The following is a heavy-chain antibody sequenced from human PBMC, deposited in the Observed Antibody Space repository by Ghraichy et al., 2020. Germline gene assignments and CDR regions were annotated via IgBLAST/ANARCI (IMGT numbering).Heavy chain of an antibody. V-gene: IGHV3-48*02. CDR2: ISSSSSNI. Sequence: GGSLRLSCAASGFTFSSYSMNWVRQAPGKGLEWVSYISSSSSNIFYADSVKGRFTISRDNAENSLYLQMNSLRDEDTAVYYCARNQPQPTYSSRLNFDYWGQVTLVNVSS. CDR1: GFTFSSYS. CDR3: ARNQPQPTYSSRLNFDY. J-gene: IGHJ4*02. D-gene: IGHD6-13*01.